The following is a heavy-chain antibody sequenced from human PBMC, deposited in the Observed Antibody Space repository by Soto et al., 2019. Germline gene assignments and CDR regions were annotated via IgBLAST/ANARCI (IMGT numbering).Heavy chain of an antibody. CDR3: AKALGFSGYGSPYFDY. D-gene: IGHD5-12*01. J-gene: IGHJ4*02. CDR1: GFTFDDYD. CDR2: ISWNSGSI. Sequence: SLRRSGAASGFTFDDYDMHWVRQAPGKGLEGVSGISWNSGSIGYADSVKGRFTISRDNAKNSLYLQMNSLRAEDTALYYCAKALGFSGYGSPYFDYWGQGTLVTVSS. V-gene: IGHV3-9*01.